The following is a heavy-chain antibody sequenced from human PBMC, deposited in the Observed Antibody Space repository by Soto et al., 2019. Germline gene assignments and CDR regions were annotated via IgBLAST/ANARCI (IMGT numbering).Heavy chain of an antibody. Sequence: ASVKVSCKASGGTFSSYTISWVRQAPGQGLEWMGRIIPILGIANYAQKFQGRVTITADKSTSTAYMELSSLTSEGTAVYYCASPPPGNPRGHYFDSWGQGTLVTVSS. V-gene: IGHV1-69*02. CDR1: GGTFSSYT. D-gene: IGHD3-10*01. CDR3: ASPPPGNPRGHYFDS. CDR2: IIPILGIA. J-gene: IGHJ4*02.